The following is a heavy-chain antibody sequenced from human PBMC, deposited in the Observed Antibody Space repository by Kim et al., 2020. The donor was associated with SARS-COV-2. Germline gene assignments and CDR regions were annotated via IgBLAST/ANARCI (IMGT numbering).Heavy chain of an antibody. CDR1: GASTSSTSHY. D-gene: IGHD6-19*01. Sequence: SETLSLTCTVSGASTSSTSHYWDWIRQPPGKGLEWIGSIYYNGITYNNPSLKSRVTISVDTSKNQFSLKLSSVTATDTAMYYCARRVRGSSGWYFDYWGQGTLVTVTS. V-gene: IGHV4-39*01. CDR3: ARRVRGSSGWYFDY. CDR2: IYYNGIT. J-gene: IGHJ4*02.